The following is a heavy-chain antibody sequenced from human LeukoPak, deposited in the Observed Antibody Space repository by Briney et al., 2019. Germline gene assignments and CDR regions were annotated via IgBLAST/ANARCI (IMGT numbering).Heavy chain of an antibody. CDR3: ATQYSSSSSQDY. V-gene: IGHV4-39*01. J-gene: IGHJ4*02. Sequence: SETLSLTCTVSGGSISSSSYYWGWIRQPPGKGLGWIGSIYYSGSTYYNPSLKSRVTISVDTSKNQFSLKLSSVTAADTAVYYCATQYSSSSSQDYWGQGTLVTVSS. CDR1: GGSISSSSYY. D-gene: IGHD6-6*01. CDR2: IYYSGST.